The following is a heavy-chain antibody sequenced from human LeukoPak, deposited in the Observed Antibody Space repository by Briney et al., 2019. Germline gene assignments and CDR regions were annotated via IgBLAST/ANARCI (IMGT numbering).Heavy chain of an antibody. J-gene: IGHJ4*02. CDR1: GFTFGDYA. Sequence: GGSLRLSCTASGFTFGDYAMNWVRQAPGKGLEWVGFIRSKAYGGTTEYAASVKGRFTISRDDSKSIAYLQMNSLKTEDTAVYYCTTDPTYYYDSSGNPGYWGQGTLVTVSS. CDR2: IRSKAYGGTT. V-gene: IGHV3-49*04. D-gene: IGHD3-22*01. CDR3: TTDPTYYYDSSGNPGY.